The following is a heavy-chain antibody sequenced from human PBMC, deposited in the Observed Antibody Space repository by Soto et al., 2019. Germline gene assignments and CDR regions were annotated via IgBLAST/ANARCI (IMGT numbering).Heavy chain of an antibody. CDR2: IYYSGST. J-gene: IGHJ4*02. D-gene: IGHD6-19*01. CDR3: AREGIAVAGFDY. CDR1: GGSVSSGSYY. V-gene: IGHV4-61*01. Sequence: LSLTCTVSGGSVSSGSYYWSWIRQPPGKGLEWIGYIYYSGSTNYNPSLKSRVTISVDTSKNQFSLKLSSVTAADTAVYYCAREGIAVAGFDYWGQGTLVTVSS.